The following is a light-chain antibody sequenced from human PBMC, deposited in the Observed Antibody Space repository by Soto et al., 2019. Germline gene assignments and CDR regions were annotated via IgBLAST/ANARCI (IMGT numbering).Light chain of an antibody. CDR1: QSVSSY. V-gene: IGKV3-11*01. J-gene: IGKJ4*01. CDR3: QHRSSWPLT. CDR2: DAS. Sequence: EIVLTQSPATLSLSPGERATLSCRASQSVSSYLAWYQQKPGQAPRLLIYDASNRATGIPVRFSGSGSGTDFTLTISSLEPEDFAVYYCQHRSSWPLTFGGGTKVEIK.